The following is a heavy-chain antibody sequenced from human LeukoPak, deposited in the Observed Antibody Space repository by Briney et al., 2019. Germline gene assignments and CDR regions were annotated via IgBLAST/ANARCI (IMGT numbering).Heavy chain of an antibody. Sequence: GGSLRLSCAASGFTFSSYSMNWVRQAPGKGLEWVSSISSSSSYIYYADSVKGRFTISRDNSKNTLYLQMNSLRAEDTAIYYCAKDLHDIVVVPAAILDFWGQGTLVTVSS. CDR2: ISSSSSYI. CDR3: AKDLHDIVVVPAAILDF. V-gene: IGHV3-21*04. CDR1: GFTFSSYS. J-gene: IGHJ4*02. D-gene: IGHD2-2*01.